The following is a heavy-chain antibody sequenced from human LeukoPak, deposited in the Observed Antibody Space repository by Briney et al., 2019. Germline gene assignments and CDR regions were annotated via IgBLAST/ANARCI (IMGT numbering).Heavy chain of an antibody. CDR2: IIPIFGTA. CDR3: ARDYSSGWPNFDY. CDR1: GGTFSSYA. J-gene: IGHJ4*02. V-gene: IGHV1-69*01. Sequence: SVNVSCKASGGTFSSYAISWVRQAPGQGLEWMGGIIPIFGTANYAQKFQGRVTITADESTSTAYMELSSLRSEDSAVYYCARDYSSGWPNFDYWGQGTLVTVSS. D-gene: IGHD6-19*01.